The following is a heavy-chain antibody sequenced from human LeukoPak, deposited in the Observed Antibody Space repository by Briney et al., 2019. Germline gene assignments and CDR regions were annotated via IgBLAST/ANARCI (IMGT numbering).Heavy chain of an antibody. D-gene: IGHD5-24*01. CDR3: AKSGYNRFDY. CDR2: ISGSGSGGST. CDR1: GLTFSDYY. Sequence: PGGSLRLSCTASGLTFSDYYMSWIRQAPGKGLEWVSSISGSGSGGSTYYADSVKGRFTISRDNSKNTLYLQMNSLRAEDTAVYYCAKSGYNRFDYWGQGTLVTVSS. V-gene: IGHV3-23*01. J-gene: IGHJ4*02.